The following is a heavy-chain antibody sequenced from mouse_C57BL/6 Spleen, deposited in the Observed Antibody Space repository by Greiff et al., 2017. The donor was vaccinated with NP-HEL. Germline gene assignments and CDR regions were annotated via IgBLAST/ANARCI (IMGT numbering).Heavy chain of an antibody. D-gene: IGHD1-1*01. V-gene: IGHV1-74*01. J-gene: IGHJ2*01. CDR3: AMAYYYGSSYDFDY. Sequence: LQQPGAELVKPGASVKVSCKASGYTFTSYWMHWVKQRPGQGLEWIGRIYPSDSDTNYNQKFKGKATLTVDKSSSTAYMQLNSLTSEDSAVYYCAMAYYYGSSYDFDYWGQGTTLTVSS. CDR1: GYTFTSYW. CDR2: IYPSDSDT.